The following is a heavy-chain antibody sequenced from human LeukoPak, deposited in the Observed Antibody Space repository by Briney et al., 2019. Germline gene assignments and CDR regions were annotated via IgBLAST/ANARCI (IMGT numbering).Heavy chain of an antibody. CDR1: GYTFTSYD. V-gene: IGHV1-8*01. CDR3: ARDSGLGYNYGGSDY. CDR2: MNPNSGAT. J-gene: IGHJ4*02. Sequence: ASVKVSCKASGYTFTSYDINWLRQATGQGPEWMGWMNPNSGATGYAQKFQGRVTMTRDTSTSTVYMELSSLRSEDTAVYYCARDSGLGYNYGGSDYWGQGTLVTVSS. D-gene: IGHD5-18*01.